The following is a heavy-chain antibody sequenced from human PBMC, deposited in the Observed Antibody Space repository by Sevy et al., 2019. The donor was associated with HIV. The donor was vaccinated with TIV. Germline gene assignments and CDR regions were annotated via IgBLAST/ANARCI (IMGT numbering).Heavy chain of an antibody. V-gene: IGHV3-15*01. Sequence: GGSLRLSCAASGFTFSNAWMSWVRQAPGKGLEWVGRIKSKTEGARRDFAAPVKGRLLISRDDSRNTVYLQMNSLKTEDTAVCYCTAGVGASDLDYWGQGTLVTVSS. CDR1: GFTFSNAW. CDR3: TAGVGASDLDY. J-gene: IGHJ4*02. CDR2: IKSKTEGARR. D-gene: IGHD1-26*01.